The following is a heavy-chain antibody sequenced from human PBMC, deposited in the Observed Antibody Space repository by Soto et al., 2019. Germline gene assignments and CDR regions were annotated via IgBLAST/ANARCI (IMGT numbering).Heavy chain of an antibody. CDR2: ISYDGSNK. CDR1: GFTFSSYG. CDR3: AKDRAADFWGGAVDY. D-gene: IGHD3-3*01. J-gene: IGHJ4*02. V-gene: IGHV3-30*18. Sequence: QVQLVESGGGVVQPGRSLRLSCAASGFTFSSYGMHWVRQAPGKGLEWVAVISYDGSNKYYADSVKGRFTISRDNSKNTLYLQMNSLRAEDTAVYYCAKDRAADFWGGAVDYWGQGTLVTVSS.